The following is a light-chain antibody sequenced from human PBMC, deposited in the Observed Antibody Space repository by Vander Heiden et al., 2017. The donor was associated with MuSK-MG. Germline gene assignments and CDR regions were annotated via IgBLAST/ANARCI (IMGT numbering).Light chain of an antibody. CDR3: CSYDGRYIFYV. J-gene: IGLJ1*01. Sequence: SALTQPRSVSGSPGQSVTISCTGSSADVGYYNHVAWYKQHPGKATKGVIDDVTKRPSGVPDRFSGYKSGNNASPKISGLQADDEADDYCCSYDGRYIFYVFGTGTKVTVL. V-gene: IGLV2-11*01. CDR1: SADVGYYNH. CDR2: DVT.